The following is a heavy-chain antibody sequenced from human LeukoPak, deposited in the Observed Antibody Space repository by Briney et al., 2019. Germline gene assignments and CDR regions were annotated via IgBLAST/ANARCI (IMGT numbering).Heavy chain of an antibody. Sequence: GGSLRLSCAASGFTFSNAWMSWVRQAPGKGLEWVGRIQSKTDSGTTDYAAPVKGRFTISRDDSKNTLYLQMNSLKTDDTAVYYCTTELYCGGDCYPGDWGQGNLVTVSS. V-gene: IGHV3-15*01. CDR3: TTELYCGGDCYPGD. J-gene: IGHJ4*02. CDR2: IQSKTDSGTT. D-gene: IGHD2-21*02. CDR1: GFTFSNAW.